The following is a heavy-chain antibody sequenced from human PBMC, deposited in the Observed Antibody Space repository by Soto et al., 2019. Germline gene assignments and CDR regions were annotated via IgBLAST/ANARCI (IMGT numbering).Heavy chain of an antibody. Sequence: QVQLVQSGAEVKKPGSSVKVSCKASGGTFSSYTISWVRQAPGQGLEWMGRIIPILGIANYAQKFQGRVTITADKSTSTACMELSSLRSEDTAVYYCARADYGDYVGNDYWGQGTLVTVSS. CDR2: IIPILGIA. D-gene: IGHD4-17*01. J-gene: IGHJ4*02. V-gene: IGHV1-69*02. CDR3: ARADYGDYVGNDY. CDR1: GGTFSSYT.